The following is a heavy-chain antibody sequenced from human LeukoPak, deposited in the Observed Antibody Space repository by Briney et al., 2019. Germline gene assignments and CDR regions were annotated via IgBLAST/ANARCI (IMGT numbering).Heavy chain of an antibody. D-gene: IGHD6-13*01. CDR1: GGSFSGYY. CDR2: INHSGST. Sequence: SETLSLTCAVYGGSFSGYYWSWIRQPPGKGLEWIGEINHSGSTNYNPSLKSRVTISVDTSKNQFSLKLSSVTAADTAVYYCARDGQQLPFDYWGQGTLDTVSS. V-gene: IGHV4-34*01. J-gene: IGHJ4*02. CDR3: ARDGQQLPFDY.